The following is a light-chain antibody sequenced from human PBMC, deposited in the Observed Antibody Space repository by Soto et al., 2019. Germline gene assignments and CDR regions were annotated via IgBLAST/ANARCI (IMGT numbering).Light chain of an antibody. V-gene: IGLV2-14*01. CDR1: SSAVGYYNY. CDR2: DVN. CDR3: SSYTSSSTYV. Sequence: QSVLTQPASVSGSPGQSIAISCTGTSSAVGYYNYVSWYQQHPGKAPKVMIYDVNNRPSGVSDRFSGSKSGNTASLTISALQAEDEADYYCSSYTSSSTYVFGTGIKVTVL. J-gene: IGLJ1*01.